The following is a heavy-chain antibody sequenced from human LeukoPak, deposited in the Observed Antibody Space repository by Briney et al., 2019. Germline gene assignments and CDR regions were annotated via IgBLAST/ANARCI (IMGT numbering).Heavy chain of an antibody. CDR1: GGSISHYY. J-gene: IGHJ4*02. CDR2: TFRSVTT. Sequence: SETLSLTCTVCGGSISHYYWTWIRQPPGKGLEWMGYTFRSVTTKYHPSLQSRVSISLDTSKNQFSLDMTSVTVADTAVYYCTTYSDITGSFDHWGQGTLVTVSS. V-gene: IGHV4-59*01. D-gene: IGHD3-22*01. CDR3: TTYSDITGSFDH.